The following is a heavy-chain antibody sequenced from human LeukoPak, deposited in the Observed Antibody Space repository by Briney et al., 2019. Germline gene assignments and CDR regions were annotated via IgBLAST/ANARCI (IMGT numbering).Heavy chain of an antibody. Sequence: SETLSLTCTVSGYSISSGYYWGWIRQPPGKGLEWIGNIYHSGSTYYNPSLKSRVAISVDTSKNQFSLKLSSVTAADTAVYYCARGRGSSWYYFDSWGQGTLVTVSS. CDR2: IYHSGST. CDR1: GYSISSGYY. J-gene: IGHJ4*02. CDR3: ARGRGSSWYYFDS. D-gene: IGHD6-13*01. V-gene: IGHV4-38-2*02.